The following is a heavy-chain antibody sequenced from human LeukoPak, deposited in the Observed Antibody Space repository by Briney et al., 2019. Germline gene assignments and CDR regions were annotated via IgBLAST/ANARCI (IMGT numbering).Heavy chain of an antibody. J-gene: IGHJ4*02. CDR2: ISAYNGNT. Sequence: ASVKVSCKASGYTFTSYGISWVRQAPGQGPEWMGWISAYNGNTNYAQKLQGRVTMTTDTSTSTAYMELRSLRSDDTAVYYCARDQESWESFDYWGQGTLVTVSS. D-gene: IGHD1-26*01. CDR1: GYTFTSYG. V-gene: IGHV1-18*01. CDR3: ARDQESWESFDY.